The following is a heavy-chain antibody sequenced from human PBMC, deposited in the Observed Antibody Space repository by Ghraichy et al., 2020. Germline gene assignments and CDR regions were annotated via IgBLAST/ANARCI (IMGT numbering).Heavy chain of an antibody. CDR1: GFNFSSSA. D-gene: IGHD4-11*01. J-gene: IGHJ4*02. CDR2: INSNGGRT. CDR3: ARGYSGLDD. Sequence: GESLNISCAASGFNFSSSAMHWVRQAPGKGLEYVASINSNGGRTYYADSVKGRFTISRDNSKNTVYLRMGSLRAEDMGVYYCARGYSGLDDWGLGTLVTVSS. V-gene: IGHV3-64*02.